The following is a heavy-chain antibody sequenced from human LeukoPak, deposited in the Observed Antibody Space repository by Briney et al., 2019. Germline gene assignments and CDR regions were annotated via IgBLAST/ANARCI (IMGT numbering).Heavy chain of an antibody. D-gene: IGHD1-26*01. J-gene: IGHJ4*02. CDR2: IYYSGST. CDR3: ARETLWEPLPGYFDY. CDR1: GGSISSYY. Sequence: SETLSLTCTVSGGSISSYYWSWIRQPPGKGLEWIGYIYYSGSTNYNPSLKSRVTISVDTSKNQFSLKLSSVTAADTAVYYCARETLWEPLPGYFDYWGQGTLVTVSS. V-gene: IGHV4-59*01.